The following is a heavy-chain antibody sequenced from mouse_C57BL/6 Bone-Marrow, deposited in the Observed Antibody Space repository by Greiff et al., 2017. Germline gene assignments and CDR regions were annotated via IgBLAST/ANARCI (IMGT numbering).Heavy chain of an antibody. J-gene: IGHJ1*03. Sequence: VQLQQSGPVLVKPGASVKMSCKASGYTFTDYYMNWVKQSHGKSLEWIGVINPYNGGTSYNQKFKGKATLTVDKSSSTAYMELNSLTSEDSAVYYCARTEFITVGYFDVWGTGTTVTVSS. V-gene: IGHV1-19*01. CDR1: GYTFTDYY. CDR2: INPYNGGT. D-gene: IGHD1-1*01. CDR3: ARTEFITVGYFDV.